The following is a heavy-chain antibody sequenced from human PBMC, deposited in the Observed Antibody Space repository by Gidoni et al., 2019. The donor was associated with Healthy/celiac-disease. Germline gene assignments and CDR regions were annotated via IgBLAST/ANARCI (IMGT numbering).Heavy chain of an antibody. D-gene: IGHD5-18*01. V-gene: IGHV4-59*01. CDR3: ARSQLWLDYFDY. CDR1: GGSISSYY. Sequence: QVQLQESGPGLVKPSETLSLTCTVSGGSISSYYWSWIRQPPGKGLEWIGYIYYIGSTNYNPSRKSRVTISVDTSKNQFSLKLSSVTAADTAVYYCARSQLWLDYFDYWGQGTLVTVSS. J-gene: IGHJ4*02. CDR2: IYYIGST.